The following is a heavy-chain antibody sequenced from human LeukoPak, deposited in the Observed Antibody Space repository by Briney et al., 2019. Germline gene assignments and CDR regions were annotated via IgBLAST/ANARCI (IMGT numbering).Heavy chain of an antibody. CDR2: IYYTGST. CDR1: GGSMSDYY. D-gene: IGHD3-22*01. CDR3: ARDYTMTHASDI. V-gene: IGHV4-59*01. J-gene: IGHJ3*02. Sequence: SETLSLTCTVSGGSMSDYYWSWIRQPPGKGLEWIGYIYYTGSTNYNPSLKDRVTISIDTSKKQFSLKLSSVTAADTALYYCARDYTMTHASDIWGQGTLVTVSS.